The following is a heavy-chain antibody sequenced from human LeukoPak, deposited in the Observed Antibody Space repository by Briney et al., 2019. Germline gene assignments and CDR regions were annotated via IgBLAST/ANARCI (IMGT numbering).Heavy chain of an antibody. CDR1: GYSISSGYY. J-gene: IGHJ3*02. V-gene: IGHV4-38-2*01. CDR3: ARQGGGAFDI. CDR2: IYHSGST. Sequence: SETLSLTCAVSGYSISSGYYWGWIRQPPGKGLEWIGSIYHSGSTYYNPSPKSRVTISVDTSKNQFSLKLSSVTAADTAVYYCARQGGGAFDIWGQGTMVTVSS. D-gene: IGHD3-16*01.